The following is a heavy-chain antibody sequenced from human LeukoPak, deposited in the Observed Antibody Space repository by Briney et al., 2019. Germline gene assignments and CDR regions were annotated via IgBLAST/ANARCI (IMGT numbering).Heavy chain of an antibody. V-gene: IGHV3-30-3*01. CDR1: GFTFSTYA. Sequence: GGSLRLSCAASGFTFSTYAMHWVHQAPGKGLEWVAVILYDGTNQYYADSVKGRFTISRDNSRNTLYLQMNSLKVEDTTVYYCARDFRDYRDYVAYFDSWGQGTLVTVSS. J-gene: IGHJ4*02. CDR2: ILYDGTNQ. CDR3: ARDFRDYRDYVAYFDS. D-gene: IGHD3-16*01.